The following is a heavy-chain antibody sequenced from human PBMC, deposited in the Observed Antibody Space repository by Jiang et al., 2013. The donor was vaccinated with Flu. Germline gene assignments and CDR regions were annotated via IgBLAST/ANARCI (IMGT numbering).Heavy chain of an antibody. CDR3: ARDSGDSYALDY. J-gene: IGHJ4*02. Sequence: SCAASGFTFSTYSMNWVRQAPGKGLEWLSHITRTSSIIYYADSVKGRFTISRDNAKNLLYLQLNGLRAEDTAVYYCARDSGDSYALDYWGQGTLVTVSS. CDR1: GFTFSTYS. D-gene: IGHD5-18*01. V-gene: IGHV3-48*01. CDR2: ITRTSSII.